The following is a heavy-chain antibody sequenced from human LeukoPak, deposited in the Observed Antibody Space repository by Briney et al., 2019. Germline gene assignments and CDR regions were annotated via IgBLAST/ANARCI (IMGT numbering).Heavy chain of an antibody. CDR1: GFTVSSNY. D-gene: IGHD3-22*01. Sequence: GGSLRLSCAASGFTVSSNYMSWVRQAPGKGLEWVSVIYSGGSTYHADSVKCRFTISRDNSKNTLYLQMNSLRAEDTAVYYCARGSGGYYDSGRRYYYGMDVWGQGTTVTVSS. V-gene: IGHV3-66*01. CDR3: ARGSGGYYDSGRRYYYGMDV. CDR2: IYSGGST. J-gene: IGHJ6*02.